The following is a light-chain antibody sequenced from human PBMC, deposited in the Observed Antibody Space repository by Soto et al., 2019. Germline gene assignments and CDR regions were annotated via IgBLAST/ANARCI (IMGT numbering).Light chain of an antibody. V-gene: IGKV3-15*01. Sequence: EIVMTQSPATLSVSPGERATLSCRASQSISSNLAWYQQKPGQAPRLLIYGASTRATGIPATFSGSGSGTEFTLTISSLLSEDFAVYYCQQYNNWPLTFGPGTKVDIK. CDR3: QQYNNWPLT. CDR2: GAS. J-gene: IGKJ3*01. CDR1: QSISSN.